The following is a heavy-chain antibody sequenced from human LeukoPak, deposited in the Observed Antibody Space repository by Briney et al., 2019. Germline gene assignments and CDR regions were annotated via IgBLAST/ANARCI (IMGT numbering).Heavy chain of an antibody. CDR1: GFTFSSYG. CDR3: ARRRSGSYVYWFDP. J-gene: IGHJ5*02. CDR2: ISYDGSNK. V-gene: IGHV3-30*03. Sequence: PGGSLRLSCAASGFTFSSYGMHWVRQAPGKGLEWVAVISYDGSNKYYADSVKGRFTISRDNSKNTLYLQMNSLRAEDTAVYYCARRRSGSYVYWFDPWGQGTLVTVSS. D-gene: IGHD1-26*01.